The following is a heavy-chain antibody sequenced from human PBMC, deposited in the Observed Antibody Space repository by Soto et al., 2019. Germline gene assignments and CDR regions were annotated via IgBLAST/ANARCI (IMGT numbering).Heavy chain of an antibody. CDR2: IIPILGET. D-gene: IGHD3-16*01. J-gene: IGHJ6*02. V-gene: IGHV1-69*08. CDR3: ARGLGGRMDA. CDR1: GTIFSSYT. Sequence: QVQLVQSGAEVKKPGSSVRVSCKASGTIFSSYTISWVRQAPGQGLEWMGRIIPILGETNSAQKFQDRVTLTADKSTNTAYMELNSLRLEDTGLYYCARGLGGRMDAWGQGTMVSVSS.